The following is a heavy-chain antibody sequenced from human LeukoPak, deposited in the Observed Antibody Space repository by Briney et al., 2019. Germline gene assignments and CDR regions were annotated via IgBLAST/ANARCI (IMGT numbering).Heavy chain of an antibody. V-gene: IGHV3-23*01. J-gene: IGHJ4*02. Sequence: GGSLRLSCAASGFTFSSYAMSWVRQAPGKGLEWVSAISGSGGSTYYADSVKGRFTISRDNSKNTLYLQMNSLRAEDTAVYYCAKVSLGRGYSYGPLPYWGQGTLVTVSS. D-gene: IGHD5-18*01. CDR1: GFTFSSYA. CDR3: AKVSLGRGYSYGPLPY. CDR2: ISGSGGST.